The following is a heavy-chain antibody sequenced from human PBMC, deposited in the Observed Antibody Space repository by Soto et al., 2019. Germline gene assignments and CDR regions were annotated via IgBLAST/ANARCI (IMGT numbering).Heavy chain of an antibody. CDR3: ARVEELWIDY. CDR1: GFTFSSYS. CDR2: ISSSSSYI. D-gene: IGHD5-18*01. V-gene: IGHV3-21*01. Sequence: EVQLVESGGGLVKPGGSLRLSCAASGFTFSSYSMNWVRQPPGKGLEWVSSISSSSSYIYYADSVKGRFTISRDNAKNSLYLQMNSLRAEDTAVYYCARVEELWIDYWGQGTLVTVSS. J-gene: IGHJ4*02.